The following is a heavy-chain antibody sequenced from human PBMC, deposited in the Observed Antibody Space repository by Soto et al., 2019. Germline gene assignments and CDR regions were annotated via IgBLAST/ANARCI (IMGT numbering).Heavy chain of an antibody. CDR1: GGTFSSYA. J-gene: IGHJ6*02. D-gene: IGHD3-22*01. Sequence: QVQLVQSGAEVKKPGSSVKVSCKASGGTFSSYAISWVRQAPGQGLEWMGGIIPIFGTANYAQKFQGRVTITADESTSTAYMELSSLRSEDTAVYYCASAKYYYDSSGYPYYYYGMDVWGQGTTVTVSS. CDR3: ASAKYYYDSSGYPYYYYGMDV. CDR2: IIPIFGTA. V-gene: IGHV1-69*01.